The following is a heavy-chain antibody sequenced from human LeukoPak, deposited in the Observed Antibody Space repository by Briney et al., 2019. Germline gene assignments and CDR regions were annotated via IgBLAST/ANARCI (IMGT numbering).Heavy chain of an antibody. CDR3: ASLTYYYGSGSYHYMDV. CDR1: GGSISSSSYY. Sequence: KPSETLSLTCTVSGGSISSSSYYWGWIRQPPGKGLEWIGSIYYSGNTYYNPSLKSRVTISVDTSKNQFSLKLSSVTAADTAVYYCASLTYYYGSGSYHYMDVWGKGTTVTVSS. J-gene: IGHJ6*03. V-gene: IGHV4-39*07. CDR2: IYYSGNT. D-gene: IGHD3-10*01.